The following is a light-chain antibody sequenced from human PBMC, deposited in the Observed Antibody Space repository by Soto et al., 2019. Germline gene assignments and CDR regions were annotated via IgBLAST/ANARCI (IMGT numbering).Light chain of an antibody. CDR3: QQYKSWPPLT. V-gene: IGKV3-15*01. J-gene: IGKJ4*01. CDR1: QSISDN. Sequence: DIVMTQSPAILSVSLGERATLSCLASQSISDNLAWYQQRSGQAPRLLIYGASTRATGVPARFSGSGSGTEFTLTISSLQSDDFAIYYCQQYKSWPPLTFCGGTKVE. CDR2: GAS.